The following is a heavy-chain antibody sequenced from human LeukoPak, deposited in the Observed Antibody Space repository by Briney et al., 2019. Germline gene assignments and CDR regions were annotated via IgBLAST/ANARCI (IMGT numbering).Heavy chain of an antibody. Sequence: HAGGSPRLSCEASGFTFSTYWMHWARQAPGKGLVWVSRINSDGSSTTYADSVKGRFTISRGNAKNTLYLQMNSLRAEDTAVYYCARLDLELERRRGFDYWGQGTLVTVSS. CDR3: ARLDLELERRRGFDY. CDR1: GFTFSTYW. J-gene: IGHJ4*02. CDR2: INSDGSST. V-gene: IGHV3-74*01. D-gene: IGHD1-1*01.